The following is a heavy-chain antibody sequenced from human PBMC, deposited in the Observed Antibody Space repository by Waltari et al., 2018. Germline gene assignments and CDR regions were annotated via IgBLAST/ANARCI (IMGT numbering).Heavy chain of an antibody. CDR2: IDADSGNT. CDR3: AAISGWSRGNYAMDV. CDR1: GYKFINYG. V-gene: IGHV1-18*01. D-gene: IGHD3-16*01. Sequence: LQLVQSGGEVKKPGASVKVSCKASGYKFINYGISWVRQAPGQGLEWMGGIDADSGNTDYAQKFQGRVTMTTDTSTGTVYVDLRSLRSDDTAVYYCAAISGWSRGNYAMDVWGQGTTVTVSS. J-gene: IGHJ6*02.